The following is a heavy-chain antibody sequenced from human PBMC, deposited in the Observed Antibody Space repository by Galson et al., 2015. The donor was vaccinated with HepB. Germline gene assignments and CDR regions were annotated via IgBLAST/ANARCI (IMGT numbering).Heavy chain of an antibody. D-gene: IGHD3-22*01. CDR3: ARIRRLDYDSSLWGAFDI. CDR2: IDWDDDK. V-gene: IGHV2-70*11. Sequence: PALVKPTQTLTLTCTFSGFSLSTSGMCVSWIRQPPGKALEWLARIDWDDDKYYSTSLKTRLTISKDTSKNQVVLTMTNMDPVDAATYDCARIRRLDYDSSLWGAFDIWGQGTMVTVSS. J-gene: IGHJ3*02. CDR1: GFSLSTSGMC.